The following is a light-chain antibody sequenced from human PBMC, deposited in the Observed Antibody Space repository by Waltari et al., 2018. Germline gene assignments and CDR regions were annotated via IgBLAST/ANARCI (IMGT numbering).Light chain of an antibody. CDR1: QSVGIY. V-gene: IGKV3-11*01. Sequence: ATLSCRASQSVGIYLAWYQQKPGQAPRLLMYDASKRATGVPARFSGSGSETDFTLIISSLEPEDIAIYYCQHRDDWLGTFGQGTRVEIK. CDR3: QHRDDWLGT. J-gene: IGKJ1*01. CDR2: DAS.